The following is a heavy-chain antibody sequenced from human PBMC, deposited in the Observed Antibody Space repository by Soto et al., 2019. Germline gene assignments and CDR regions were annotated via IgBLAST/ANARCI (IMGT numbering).Heavy chain of an antibody. J-gene: IGHJ4*02. V-gene: IGHV2-5*02. CDR2: IYWDDDK. CDR3: AHMRAVKVDY. Sequence: QITLKESGPTLVKPTQTLTLTCNVSGVSLSTSGVGVGWIRQPPGKALEWLALIYWDDDKRSSPSLKSRLTITQDTSKHQVVLTMTNMAPVDTATYYCAHMRAVKVDYWGQGTLVTVSS. D-gene: IGHD6-19*01. CDR1: GVSLSTSGVG.